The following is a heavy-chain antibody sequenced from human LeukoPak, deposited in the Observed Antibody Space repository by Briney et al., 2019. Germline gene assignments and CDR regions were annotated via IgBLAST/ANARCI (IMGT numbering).Heavy chain of an antibody. V-gene: IGHV3-30*03. D-gene: IGHD3-10*01. Sequence: GGSLRLSCAASGFTVSSNYMTWVRQAPGKGLGWVAVISYDGSNKYYADSVKGRFTISRDNSKNTLYLQMNSLRAEDTAVYYCARSGSYYFFDYWGQGTLVTVSS. J-gene: IGHJ4*02. CDR3: ARSGSYYFFDY. CDR1: GFTVSSNY. CDR2: ISYDGSNK.